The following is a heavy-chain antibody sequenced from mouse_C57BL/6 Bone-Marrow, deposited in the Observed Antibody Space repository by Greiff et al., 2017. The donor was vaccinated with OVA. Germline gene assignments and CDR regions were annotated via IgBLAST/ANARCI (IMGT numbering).Heavy chain of an antibody. V-gene: IGHV5-4*01. D-gene: IGHD1-1*01. CDR1: GFTFSSYA. J-gene: IGHJ4*01. Sequence: EVQRVESGGGLVKPGGSLKLSCAASGFTFSSYAMSWVRQTPEKRLEWVATISDGGSYTYYPDNVKGRFTISRDNAKNNLYLQMSHLKSEDTAMYYCARVHYYGSSLDYWGQGTSVTVSS. CDR3: ARVHYYGSSLDY. CDR2: ISDGGSYT.